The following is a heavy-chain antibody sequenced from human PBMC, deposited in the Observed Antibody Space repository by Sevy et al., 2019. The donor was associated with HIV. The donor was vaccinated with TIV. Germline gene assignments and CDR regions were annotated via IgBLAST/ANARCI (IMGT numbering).Heavy chain of an antibody. CDR1: GFTFSSYV. D-gene: IGHD2-21*02. CDR2: IWNVRTIK. V-gene: IGHV3-33*08. CDR3: AGGGGYGGGACYSIDY. J-gene: IGHJ4*02. Sequence: GGSLRLSCAASGFTFSSYVMHWVRQAPGKGLEWVAPIWNVRTIKYYADSVKGRFTISRDNSKDTLFLLMNSMTPEDTAVYYCAGGGGYGGGACYSIDYWGQGALVTVSS.